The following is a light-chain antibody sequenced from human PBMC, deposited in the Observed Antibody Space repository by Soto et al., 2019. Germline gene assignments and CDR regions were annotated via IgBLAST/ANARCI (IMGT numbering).Light chain of an antibody. V-gene: IGKV1-9*01. CDR3: QQLNSYRLT. CDR2: VAS. J-gene: IGKJ4*01. CDR1: QAISSH. Sequence: IQLTQSASPLSASVGDRVTITWQASQAISSHLAWYQQKPGKAPKLLVYVASTLQSGVPSRFSGSGSGTDFSLSINSLQSEDVATYYCQQLNSYRLTLGGGTKVDIK.